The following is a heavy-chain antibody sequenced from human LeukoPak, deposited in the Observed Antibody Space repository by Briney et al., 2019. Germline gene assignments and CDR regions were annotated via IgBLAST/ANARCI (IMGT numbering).Heavy chain of an antibody. J-gene: IGHJ4*02. V-gene: IGHV3-64*01. D-gene: IGHD3-10*01. CDR3: AGGSGTYSPDY. CDR2: ISSNGDST. CDR1: GFSLSSYS. Sequence: GGSLRLSCAASGFSLSSYSTHWVRQAPAKGLEYVSGISSNGDSTYYANSVKGRFTISRDNSKNTLYLQMGSLRAEDMAVYYCAGGSGTYSPDYWGQGTLVTVSS.